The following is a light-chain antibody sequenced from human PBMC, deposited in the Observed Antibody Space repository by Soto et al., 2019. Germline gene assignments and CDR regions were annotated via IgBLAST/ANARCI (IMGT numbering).Light chain of an antibody. CDR2: EVS. CDR3: CSYAGSPLYV. V-gene: IGLV2-23*02. J-gene: IGLJ1*01. Sequence: QSALTQPASVSGSPGQSITISCTGTSSDVGGYILVSWYQQHPGKAPRLMIYEVSKRPSGVSNRFSGSKSGSTASLTISGLQAEDECDYYCCSYAGSPLYVFGTVTKVTVL. CDR1: SSDVGGYIL.